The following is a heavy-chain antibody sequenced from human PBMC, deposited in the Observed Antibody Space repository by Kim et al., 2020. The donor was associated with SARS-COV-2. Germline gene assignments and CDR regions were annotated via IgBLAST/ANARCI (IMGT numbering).Heavy chain of an antibody. Sequence: SETLSLTCTVSGGSISSYYWSWIRQPPGKGLEWIGYIYSSGSTNYNPSLKSRVTISVDTSKNQFSLQLSAVTAADTAVYYCAGVGRHYYYYGMDVWGQGTTVTVSS. J-gene: IGHJ6*02. CDR1: GGSISSYY. D-gene: IGHD2-15*01. CDR3: AGVGRHYYYYGMDV. CDR2: IYSSGST. V-gene: IGHV4-59*01.